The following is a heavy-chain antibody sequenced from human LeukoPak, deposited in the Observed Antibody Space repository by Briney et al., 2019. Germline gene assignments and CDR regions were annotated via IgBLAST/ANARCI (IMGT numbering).Heavy chain of an antibody. CDR3: ASGYSGYDGY. D-gene: IGHD5-12*01. V-gene: IGHV4-34*01. CDR1: GFSISGYW. J-gene: IGHJ4*02. CDR2: INHSGST. Sequence: GSLRLSCAASGFSISGYWMSWVRQAPGKGLEWIGEINHSGSTNYNPSLKSRVTISVDTSKNQFSLKLSSVTAADTAVYYCASGYSGYDGYWGQGTLVTVSS.